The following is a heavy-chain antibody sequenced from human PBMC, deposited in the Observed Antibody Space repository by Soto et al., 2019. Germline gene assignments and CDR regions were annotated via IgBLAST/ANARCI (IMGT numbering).Heavy chain of an antibody. Sequence: QVHLVQSGAEVKKPGASVKVSCKGSGYTFTSYGITWVRQAPGQGLEWMGWISAHNGNTDYAQKLQGRVTVTRDTSTSTAYMELRSLRSDATAVYYCARGTYRDYWGQGALVTVSS. J-gene: IGHJ4*02. CDR3: ARGTYRDY. CDR2: ISAHNGNT. CDR1: GYTFTSYG. V-gene: IGHV1-18*01. D-gene: IGHD2-2*01.